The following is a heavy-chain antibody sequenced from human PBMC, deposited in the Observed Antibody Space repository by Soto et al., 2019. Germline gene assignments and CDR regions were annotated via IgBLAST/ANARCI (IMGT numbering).Heavy chain of an antibody. CDR1: GGSISSGGYS. Sequence: SETLSLTCAVSGGSISSGGYSWSWIRQPPGKGLEWIGYIYHSGSTYYNPSLKSRVTISVDTSKNQFSLKLSSVTAADTAVYYCARDKYSSGWYDWFDPWGQGTLVTVSS. D-gene: IGHD6-19*01. CDR3: ARDKYSSGWYDWFDP. V-gene: IGHV4-30-2*01. J-gene: IGHJ5*02. CDR2: IYHSGST.